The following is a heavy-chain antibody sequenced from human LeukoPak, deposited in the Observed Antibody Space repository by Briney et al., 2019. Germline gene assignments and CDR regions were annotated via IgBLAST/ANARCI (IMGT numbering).Heavy chain of an antibody. Sequence: SETLSRACTVSGGSISSSSYYWGWIRQPPGKGLEWIGSIYYSGSTYYNPSLKSRVTISVDTSKNQFSLKLSSVTAADTAVYYCLNESLAAPGVFHYWGQGTLLTV. V-gene: IGHV4-39*07. CDR1: GGSISSSSYY. CDR3: LNESLAAPGVFHY. J-gene: IGHJ4*02. D-gene: IGHD1-26*01. CDR2: IYYSGST.